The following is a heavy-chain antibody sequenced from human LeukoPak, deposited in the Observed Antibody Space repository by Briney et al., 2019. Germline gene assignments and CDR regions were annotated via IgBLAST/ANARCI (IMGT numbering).Heavy chain of an antibody. CDR3: AKDGQVGAIGYFDY. J-gene: IGHJ4*02. Sequence: LXLSCAASGFIFSTYGMHWVRQAPGKGLEWVAVVWSGGKNKYYADSVKGRFTISRDNSKNTLYLEMNSLRAEDTAVYYCAKDGQVGAIGYFDYRGQGTLVTVSS. D-gene: IGHD1-26*01. V-gene: IGHV3-33*06. CDR2: VWSGGKNK. CDR1: GFIFSTYG.